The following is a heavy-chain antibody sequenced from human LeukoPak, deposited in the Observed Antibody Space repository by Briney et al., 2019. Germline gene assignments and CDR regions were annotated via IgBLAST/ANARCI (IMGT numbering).Heavy chain of an antibody. D-gene: IGHD3-3*01. V-gene: IGHV3-7*01. Sequence: GGSLRLSCAASGFTFDDYGMSWVRQAPGKGLEWVANVANVKQDGSDTYYADSVKGRFTISRDNAKNSLYLQMNSLRAEDTAVYYCARGVRDILSGYYTDYYFYYMDVWGKGTTVTVSS. J-gene: IGHJ6*03. CDR2: VANVKQDGSDT. CDR3: ARGVRDILSGYYTDYYFYYMDV. CDR1: GFTFDDYG.